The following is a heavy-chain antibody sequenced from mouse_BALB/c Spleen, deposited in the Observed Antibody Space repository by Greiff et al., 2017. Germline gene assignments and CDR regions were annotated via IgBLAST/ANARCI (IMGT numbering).Heavy chain of an antibody. CDR1: GYAFTNYL. CDR3: ARGYYGYGYFDY. Sequence: VQVVESGAELVRPGTSVKVSCKASGYAFTNYLIEWVKQRPGQGLEWIGVINPGSGGTNYNEKFKGKATLTADKSSSTAYMQLSSLTSDDSAVYFCARGYYGYGYFDYWGQGTTLTVSS. V-gene: IGHV1-54*01. CDR2: INPGSGGT. J-gene: IGHJ2*01. D-gene: IGHD1-2*01.